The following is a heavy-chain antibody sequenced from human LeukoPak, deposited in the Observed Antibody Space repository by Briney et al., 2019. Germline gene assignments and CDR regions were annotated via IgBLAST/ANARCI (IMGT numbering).Heavy chain of an antibody. CDR2: ISHDGTVK. CDR1: GFTFSRHG. D-gene: IGHD3-22*01. Sequence: GGSLRLSCVASGFTFSRHGMQWVRQAPGKGPEWVAVISHDGTVKHYSDSAKGRFSISRDSSDNTLFLQMNSLRAEDTAVYYCAKEMREYSSAGYDYWGQGTLVTVSS. V-gene: IGHV3-30*18. CDR3: AKEMREYSSAGYDY. J-gene: IGHJ4*02.